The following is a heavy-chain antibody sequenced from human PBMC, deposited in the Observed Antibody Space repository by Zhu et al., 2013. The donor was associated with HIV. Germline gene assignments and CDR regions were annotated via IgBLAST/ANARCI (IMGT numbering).Heavy chain of an antibody. V-gene: IGHV1-3*01. CDR2: INPENGNT. Sequence: QVQLVQSGAEVKKPGASVRVSCKASGYTFITNAIHWVRQAPGQRLEWMGWINPENGNTKYSQKFQGRVTITSDTSASTAYMELSSLRSEDTAVYYCARVLRGSGFDSHYSDSWGQGTLVTVSS. CDR3: ARVLRGSGFDSHYSDS. D-gene: IGHD5-12*01. J-gene: IGHJ4*02. CDR1: GYTFITNA.